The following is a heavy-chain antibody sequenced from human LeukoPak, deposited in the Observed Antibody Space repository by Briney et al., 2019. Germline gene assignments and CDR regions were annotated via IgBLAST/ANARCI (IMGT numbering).Heavy chain of an antibody. V-gene: IGHV3-30*19. CDR1: GFTFSSYG. D-gene: IGHD6-13*01. J-gene: IGHJ4*02. Sequence: GGSLRLSCAASGFTFSSYGMHWVRQAPGKGLEWVAVISYDGSNKYYADSVKGRFTISRDNSKNTLYLQMNSLRAEDTAVYYCARDRVAAGTTMNYWGQGTLVTVSS. CDR3: ARDRVAAGTTMNY. CDR2: ISYDGSNK.